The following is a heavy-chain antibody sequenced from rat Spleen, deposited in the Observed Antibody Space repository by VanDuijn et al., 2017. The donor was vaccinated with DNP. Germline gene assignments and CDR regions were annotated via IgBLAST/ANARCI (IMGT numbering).Heavy chain of an antibody. CDR3: ARVNNNLYYGLDA. D-gene: IGHD1-10*01. V-gene: IGHV5S13*01. J-gene: IGHJ4*01. Sequence: EVQLVESGGGLVQPGRSLKLSCAASGFTFSNYGMAWVRQAPKKGLEWVATISTSGGSTYYRDSVKGRFTISRDNAKSSLFLQMDSLKSEDTATYYCARVNNNLYYGLDAWGQGTSVTVSS. CDR2: ISTSGGST. CDR1: GFTFSNYG.